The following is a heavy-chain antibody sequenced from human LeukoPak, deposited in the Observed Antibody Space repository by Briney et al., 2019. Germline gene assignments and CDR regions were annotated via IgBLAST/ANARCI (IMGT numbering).Heavy chain of an antibody. CDR2: IYYSGST. Sequence: PSETLSLTCTVSGGSISSSSYYWGWIRQPPGKGLEWIGSIYYSGSTCYNPSLKSRVTISVDTSKNQFSLKLSSVTAADTAVYYCAREYSSSFDPWGQGTLVTVSS. CDR1: GGSISSSSYY. V-gene: IGHV4-39*02. D-gene: IGHD6-6*01. CDR3: AREYSSSFDP. J-gene: IGHJ5*02.